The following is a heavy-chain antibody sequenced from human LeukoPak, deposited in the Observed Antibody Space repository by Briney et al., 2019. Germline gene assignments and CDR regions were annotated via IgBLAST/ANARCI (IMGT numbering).Heavy chain of an antibody. Sequence: ASVKVSCKASGYTFTSYYMHWVRQAPGQGLEWMGIINPSGGSTSYAQKFQGRVTMTRDTSTSTVYMELNSLRAEDTAVYYCARVGPLGGRDFPLDYWGQGTLVTVSS. J-gene: IGHJ4*02. V-gene: IGHV1-46*01. CDR2: INPSGGST. CDR1: GYTFTSYY. CDR3: ARVGPLGGRDFPLDY. D-gene: IGHD5-12*01.